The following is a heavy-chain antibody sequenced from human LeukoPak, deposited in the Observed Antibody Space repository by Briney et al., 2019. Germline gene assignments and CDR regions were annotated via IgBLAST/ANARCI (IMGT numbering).Heavy chain of an antibody. D-gene: IGHD6-19*01. Sequence: GASVRLSCTVSGSIFTELSMHWVRQAPGKGLEWMGGFHPEDGETIYAQTLQGRVTMTEDSSTDTAYMELSSLRSEDTAVYYCAIVLAVGVVAWFDPWGQGTLVTVSS. CDR2: FHPEDGET. CDR1: GSIFTELS. J-gene: IGHJ5*02. V-gene: IGHV1-24*01. CDR3: AIVLAVGVVAWFDP.